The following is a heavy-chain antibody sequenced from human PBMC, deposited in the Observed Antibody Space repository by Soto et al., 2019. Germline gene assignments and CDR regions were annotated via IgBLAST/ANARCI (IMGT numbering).Heavy chain of an antibody. CDR1: GFTFSSYG. CDR2: IWYDGSNK. CDR3: AGRYCSGGSCYLNTFDP. D-gene: IGHD2-15*01. V-gene: IGHV3-33*08. Sequence: GGSLRLSCAASGFTFSSYGMHWVRQAPCKGLEWVAVIWYDGSNKYYADSVKGRFTISRDNSKNTLYLQMNSLRAEDTAVYYCAGRYCSGGSCYLNTFDPWGQGTLVTVSS. J-gene: IGHJ5*02.